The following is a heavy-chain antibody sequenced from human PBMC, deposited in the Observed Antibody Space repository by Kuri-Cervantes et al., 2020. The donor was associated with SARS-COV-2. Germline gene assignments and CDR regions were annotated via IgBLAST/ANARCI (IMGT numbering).Heavy chain of an antibody. D-gene: IGHD7-27*01. J-gene: IGHJ4*02. V-gene: IGHV3-74*01. CDR1: GFTFSSYR. Sequence: GESLKISCAASGFTFSSYRMHWVRQAPGKGLVWVSRINSDGSSTSYADSVKGRFTISRDNAKNTLYLQMNSLRAEDTAVYYCAGLSNWGFLLDYWGQGTLVTDSS. CDR3: AGLSNWGFLLDY. CDR2: INSDGSST.